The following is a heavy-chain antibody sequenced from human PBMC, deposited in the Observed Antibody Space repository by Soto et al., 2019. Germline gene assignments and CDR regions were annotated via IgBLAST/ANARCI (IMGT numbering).Heavy chain of an antibody. CDR2: IYYSGST. Sequence: QVQLQESGPGLVKPSETLSLTCTVSGASVSSRSYYWSWIRQPPGKGLEWIGYIYYSGSTNYNPSLKSRVTISIDTSRNQFSLKLTSVTAADTAMYYCARDREVRGMDVWGQGNTVTVSS. CDR3: ARDREVRGMDV. CDR1: GASVSSRSYY. D-gene: IGHD3-10*01. J-gene: IGHJ6*02. V-gene: IGHV4-61*01.